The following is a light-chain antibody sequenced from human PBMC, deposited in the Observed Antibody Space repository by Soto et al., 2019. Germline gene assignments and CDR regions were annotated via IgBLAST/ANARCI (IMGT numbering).Light chain of an antibody. J-gene: IGLJ2*01. CDR3: SSFAGSNNLVV. CDR1: SSDVGGYNY. CDR2: EVN. V-gene: IGLV2-8*01. Sequence: QSVLTQPPSASGSPGQSVTISCTGTSSDVGGYNYVSWYQQHPGKAPKLMIYEVNKRPSGVPDRFSGSKSGNTASLTVAGLQSEDEAYYYFSSFAGSNNLVVFGGGTKLTVL.